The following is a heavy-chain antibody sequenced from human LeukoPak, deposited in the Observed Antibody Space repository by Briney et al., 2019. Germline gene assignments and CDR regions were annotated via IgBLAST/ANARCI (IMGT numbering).Heavy chain of an antibody. J-gene: IGHJ4*02. Sequence: QPGGSLRLSCAASGFTFSSYGMHWVRQAPGKGLEWVAVISYDGSNKYYADSVKGRFTISRDNSKNTLYLQMNSLRAEDTAVYYCAKVRTYYYDSSGYYLDYWGQGTLVTVSS. CDR2: ISYDGSNK. CDR1: GFTFSSYG. V-gene: IGHV3-30*18. CDR3: AKVRTYYYDSSGYYLDY. D-gene: IGHD3-22*01.